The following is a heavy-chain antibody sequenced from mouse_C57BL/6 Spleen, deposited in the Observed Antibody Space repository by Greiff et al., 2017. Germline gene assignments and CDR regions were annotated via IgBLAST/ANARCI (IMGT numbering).Heavy chain of an antibody. Sequence: QVQLQQSGAELVKPGASVKLSCKASGYTFTSYWMHWVKQRPGQGLEWIGMIHPNSGSTNYNEKFKSKATLTVDKSSSTAYMQLSSLTSEDSAVYYCARGRQGYAMDYWGQGTSVTVSS. CDR2: IHPNSGST. J-gene: IGHJ4*01. D-gene: IGHD6-1*01. CDR1: GYTFTSYW. CDR3: ARGRQGYAMDY. V-gene: IGHV1-64*01.